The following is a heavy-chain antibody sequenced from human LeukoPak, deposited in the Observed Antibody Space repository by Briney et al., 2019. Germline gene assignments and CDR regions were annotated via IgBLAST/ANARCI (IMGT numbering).Heavy chain of an antibody. V-gene: IGHV3-21*01. J-gene: IGHJ6*02. Sequence: GGSLRLSCAASGFTFSSYDMHWVRQATGKGLEWVSSISSSSSYIYYADSVKGRFTISRDNAKNSLYLQMNSLRAEDTAVYYCARVGLLWFGELSSYGMDVWGQGTTVTVSS. D-gene: IGHD3-10*01. CDR2: ISSSSSYI. CDR1: GFTFSSYD. CDR3: ARVGLLWFGELSSYGMDV.